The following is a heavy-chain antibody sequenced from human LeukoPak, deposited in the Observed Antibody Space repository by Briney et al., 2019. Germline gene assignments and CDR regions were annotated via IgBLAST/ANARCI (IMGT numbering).Heavy chain of an antibody. CDR3: TRGRRIVGAVYYFDY. CDR2: IRSKTYGGTT. CDR1: GFTFGDYA. D-gene: IGHD1-26*01. Sequence: GGSLRLSCTASGFTFGDYAMSWVRQAPGKGLEWVGFIRSKTYGGTTEYAVSVKGRFTISRDDSKSIAYLQMNSLKTEDTAVYYCTRGRRIVGAVYYFDYWGQGTLVTVSS. V-gene: IGHV3-49*04. J-gene: IGHJ4*02.